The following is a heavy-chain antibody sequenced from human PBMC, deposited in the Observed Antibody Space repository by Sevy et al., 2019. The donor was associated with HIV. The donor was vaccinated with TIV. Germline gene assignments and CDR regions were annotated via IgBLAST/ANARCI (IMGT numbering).Heavy chain of an antibody. V-gene: IGHV3-30*18. J-gene: IGHJ6*02. CDR2: ISYDGSNK. CDR3: AKDRGQLVYYGMDV. CDR1: RFTFSSYG. Sequence: GGSLRLSCAASRFTFSSYGMHWVRQAPGKGLEWVAVISYDGSNKYYSDSVKGRFTISRDNSKNTLYLQMNSLRAEDTALYYCAKDRGQLVYYGMDVWGQGTTVTVSS. D-gene: IGHD6-13*01.